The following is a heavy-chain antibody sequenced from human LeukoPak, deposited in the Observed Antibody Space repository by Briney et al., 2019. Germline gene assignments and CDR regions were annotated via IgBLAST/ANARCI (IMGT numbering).Heavy chain of an antibody. CDR3: AKILPDTVTADY. CDR2: ISYDGSNK. D-gene: IGHD4-11*01. J-gene: IGHJ4*02. V-gene: IGHV3-30*18. Sequence: GESLRLSCVASGFTLRRNYMSWVRQTPGKGLEGVAVISYDGSNKYYADSVKGRFTISRDNSKNTLYLQMNSLRAEDTAVYYCAKILPDTVTADYWGQGTLVTVSS. CDR1: GFTLRRNY.